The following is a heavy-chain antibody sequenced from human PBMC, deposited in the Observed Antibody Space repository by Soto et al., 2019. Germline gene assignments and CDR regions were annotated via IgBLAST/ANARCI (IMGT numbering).Heavy chain of an antibody. CDR3: ARYSGTRGFDY. CDR2: IYSGGST. D-gene: IGHD1-1*01. V-gene: IGHV3-53*04. J-gene: IGHJ4*02. CDR1: GFTVSSKY. Sequence: EVQLVESGGGLVQPGGSLRLSCAVSGFTVSSKYMSWVRQAPGKGLEWVSIIYSGGSTYYADSVKGRFTISRHNSENTLYFQMNSMRAEDTAVYYCARYSGTRGFDYWGKGTLVTVSS.